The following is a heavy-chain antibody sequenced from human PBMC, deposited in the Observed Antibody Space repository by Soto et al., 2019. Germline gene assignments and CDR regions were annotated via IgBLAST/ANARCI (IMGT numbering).Heavy chain of an antibody. D-gene: IGHD2-21*01. CDR1: SGSISTYY. V-gene: IGHV4-59*12. Sequence: SETLSLTCTVSSGSISTYYWSWIRQPPGKGLEWIGYIYYTGSTNYNPSLKTRVAISMDTSKNQFSLNLSSVTAADTAVYYCASAYGYWGQGTLVTVSS. CDR2: IYYTGST. J-gene: IGHJ4*02. CDR3: ASAYGY.